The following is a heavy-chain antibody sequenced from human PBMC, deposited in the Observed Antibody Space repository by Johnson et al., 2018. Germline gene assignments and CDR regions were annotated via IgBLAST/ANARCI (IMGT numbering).Heavy chain of an antibody. CDR3: ARCPRDYQIRGETCPLDI. D-gene: IGHD3-10*01. J-gene: IGHJ3*02. V-gene: IGHV4-30-2*01. Sequence: QVQLQESGSGLVKPSQTLSLTCGVSGGSISNGDYSYSWIRQPPGKGLEWIGFIHQTGSTYYNPSLNSRVTISMDRSKNQFSLKLTSVTAADTAVYYCARCPRDYQIRGETCPLDIWGQGPMVTVSS. CDR2: IHQTGST. CDR1: GGSISNGDYS.